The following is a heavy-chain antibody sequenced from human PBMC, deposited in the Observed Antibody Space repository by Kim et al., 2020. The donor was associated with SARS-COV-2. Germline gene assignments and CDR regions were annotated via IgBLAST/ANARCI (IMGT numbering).Heavy chain of an antibody. CDR3: ATKEGHEY. J-gene: IGHJ4*02. CDR1: GFTFTNSW. V-gene: IGHV3-15*01. Sequence: GGSLRLSCEASGFTFTNSWVSWVRQAPGKGLEWVGLIKRVTDSGTIQYAGSVKGRSTISRDDSNVTVYLQINSLKNDDSAVYYCATKEGHEYWGQGTLVTVAS. CDR2: IKRVTDSGTI.